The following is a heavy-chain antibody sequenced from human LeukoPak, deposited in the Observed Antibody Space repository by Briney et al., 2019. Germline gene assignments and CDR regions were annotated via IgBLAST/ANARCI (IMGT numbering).Heavy chain of an antibody. V-gene: IGHV4-59*08. J-gene: IGHJ6*03. CDR2: IYYSGST. D-gene: IGHD3-3*01. CDR1: GGSISSYY. CDR3: ASRQYPERITIFGVQYGYYYMDV. Sequence: KSSETLSLTCTVSGGSISSYYWSWIRQPPGKGLEWIGYIYYSGSTNYNPSLKSRVTISVDTSKNQFSLKLSSVTAADTAVYYCASRQYPERITIFGVQYGYYYMDVWGKGTTVTVSS.